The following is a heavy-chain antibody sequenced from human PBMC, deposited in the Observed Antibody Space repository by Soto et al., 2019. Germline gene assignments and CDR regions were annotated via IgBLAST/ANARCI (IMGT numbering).Heavy chain of an antibody. D-gene: IGHD6-6*01. J-gene: IGHJ5*02. Sequence: GGSLRLSCAASGFTFSSYAMHWVRQAPGKGLEWVAVISYDGSNKYYADSVKGRFTISRDNSKNTLYLQMNSLRAEDTAVYYCATRLQYSSSRDWFDPWGQGTLVTVSS. CDR3: ATRLQYSSSRDWFDP. V-gene: IGHV3-30-3*01. CDR1: GFTFSSYA. CDR2: ISYDGSNK.